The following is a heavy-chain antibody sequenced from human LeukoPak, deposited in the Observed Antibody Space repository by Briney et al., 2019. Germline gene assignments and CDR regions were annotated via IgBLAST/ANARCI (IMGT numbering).Heavy chain of an antibody. CDR1: GGSISSSNW. CDR3: ARASYDFWSGYYWDYYYYMGV. V-gene: IGHV4-4*02. CDR2: IYHSGST. J-gene: IGHJ6*03. Sequence: SGTLSLTCAVSGGSISSSNWWSWVRLPPGKGLEWIGEIYHSGSTNYNPSLKSRVTISVDKSKNQFSLKLSSVTAADTAVYYCARASYDFWSGYYWDYYYYMGVWGKGTTVTISS. D-gene: IGHD3-3*01.